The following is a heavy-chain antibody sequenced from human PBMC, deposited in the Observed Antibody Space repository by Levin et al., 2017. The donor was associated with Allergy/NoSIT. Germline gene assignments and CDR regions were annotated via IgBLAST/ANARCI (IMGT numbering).Heavy chain of an antibody. Sequence: PGGSLRLSCVASGFTFSNYAMNWVRQAPGKGLEWVSYISSRSGSQYYADSLKGRFTISRDNAKNSLYLQMNSLRAEDTAVYYCARDLGYSSGWFAASALYVLDVWGQGTTVTVSS. CDR2: ISSRSGSQ. CDR1: GFTFSNYA. V-gene: IGHV3-21*05. CDR3: ARDLGYSSGWFAASALYVLDV. J-gene: IGHJ6*02. D-gene: IGHD6-19*01.